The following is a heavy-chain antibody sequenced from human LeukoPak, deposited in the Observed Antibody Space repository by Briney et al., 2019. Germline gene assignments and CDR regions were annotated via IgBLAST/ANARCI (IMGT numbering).Heavy chain of an antibody. Sequence: PGGSLRLSCSASGFTFGSSAMHWVRQAPGKGLEWVAVIWYDGSNKYYADSVKGRFTISRDNSKNTLYLQMNSLRAEDTAVYYCARGGLGIGDFDIWGQGTMVTVSS. CDR1: GFTFGSSA. CDR2: IWYDGSNK. CDR3: ARGGLGIGDFDI. V-gene: IGHV3-33*08. D-gene: IGHD7-27*01. J-gene: IGHJ3*02.